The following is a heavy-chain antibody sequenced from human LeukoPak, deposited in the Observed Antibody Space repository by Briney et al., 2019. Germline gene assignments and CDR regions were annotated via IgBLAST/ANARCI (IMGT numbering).Heavy chain of an antibody. CDR2: VSYSGST. D-gene: IGHD1-26*01. V-gene: IGHV4-59*08. Sequence: SETLSLTCTVSDDSISSYYWSWIRQPPGKGLEWIGYVSYSGSTNYSPPLKSPVTISVDTSMNQFSLKLTSVTAADTAVYYCARLGALKLVGPDYYYYGLDVWGQATTVTVSS. CDR1: DDSISSYY. J-gene: IGHJ6*02. CDR3: ARLGALKLVGPDYYYYGLDV.